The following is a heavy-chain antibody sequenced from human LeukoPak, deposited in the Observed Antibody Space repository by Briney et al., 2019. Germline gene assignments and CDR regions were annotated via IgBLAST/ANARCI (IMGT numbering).Heavy chain of an antibody. Sequence: AGGSLRLSCAASGFTFDDYAMPWVRQAPGKGLEWVSGISWNSGSIGYADSVKGRFTISRDNAKNSLYLQMNSLRAEDTALYYCAAQPQYDYVWGSYQIDYWGQGTLVTVSS. CDR3: AAQPQYDYVWGSYQIDY. CDR1: GFTFDDYA. D-gene: IGHD3-16*02. V-gene: IGHV3-9*01. J-gene: IGHJ4*02. CDR2: ISWNSGSI.